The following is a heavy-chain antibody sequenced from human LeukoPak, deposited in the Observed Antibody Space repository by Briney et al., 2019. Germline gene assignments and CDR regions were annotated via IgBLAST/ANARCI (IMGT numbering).Heavy chain of an antibody. CDR1: GFTFSTYS. CDR3: AREGMPSSGPNWFDP. V-gene: IGHV3-21*05. D-gene: IGHD3-22*01. CDR2: ISSSSSYI. Sequence: GGSLRLSCAASGFTFSTYSMNWVRQAPGKGLEWVSYISSSSSYIYYADSVKGRFTISRDNAKNSLYLQMNSLRAEDTAVYYCAREGMPSSGPNWFDPWGQGTLVTVSS. J-gene: IGHJ5*02.